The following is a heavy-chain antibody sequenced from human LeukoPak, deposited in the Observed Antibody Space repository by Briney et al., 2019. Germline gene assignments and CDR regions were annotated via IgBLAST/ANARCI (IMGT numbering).Heavy chain of an antibody. CDR2: ISSSTSTK. CDR1: GGSISTYY. J-gene: IGHJ5*02. D-gene: IGHD2-15*01. Sequence: LSLTCTVSGGSISTYYWSWIRKPPGKGLEWVSYISSSTSTKYYADSVKGRFTISRDNAKNSLYLQMNSLRAEDTAVYYCARLFCSGGTCSKWFDPWGQGTLVTVSS. CDR3: ARLFCSGGTCSKWFDP. V-gene: IGHV3-11*04.